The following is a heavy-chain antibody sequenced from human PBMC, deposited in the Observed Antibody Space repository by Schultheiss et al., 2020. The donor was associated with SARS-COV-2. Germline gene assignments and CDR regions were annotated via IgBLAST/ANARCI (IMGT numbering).Heavy chain of an antibody. CDR1: GFTFSDYY. J-gene: IGHJ4*02. Sequence: GGSLRLSCAASGFTFSDYYMSWIRQTPGKGLEWVSYISSSSSYTNYADSVKGRFTISRDNAKNSLYLQMNSLRAEDTAVYYCARSYGFWSGYSEPFFDYWGQGTLVTVSS. CDR2: ISSSSSYT. D-gene: IGHD3-3*01. V-gene: IGHV3-11*06. CDR3: ARSYGFWSGYSEPFFDY.